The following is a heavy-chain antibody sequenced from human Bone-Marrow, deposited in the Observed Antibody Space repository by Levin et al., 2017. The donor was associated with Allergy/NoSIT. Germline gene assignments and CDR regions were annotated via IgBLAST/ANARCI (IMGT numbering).Heavy chain of an antibody. Sequence: GESLKISCAASGFTFSDYYMSWIRQAPGKGLEWVSYISSSSSYTNYADSVKGRFTISRDNAKNSLYLQMNSLRAEDTAVYYCARHIVVVVAATANAFDIWGQGTMVTVSS. V-gene: IGHV3-11*03. CDR3: ARHIVVVVAATANAFDI. CDR2: ISSSSSYT. J-gene: IGHJ3*02. CDR1: GFTFSDYY. D-gene: IGHD2-15*01.